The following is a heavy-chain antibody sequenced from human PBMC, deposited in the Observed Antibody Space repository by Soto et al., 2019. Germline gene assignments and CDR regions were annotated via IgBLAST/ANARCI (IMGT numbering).Heavy chain of an antibody. CDR3: TRDSSYTAMVGFDY. CDR2: IKSKTDGGTT. J-gene: IGHJ4*02. Sequence: EVQLVESGGGLVKPGGSLRLSCAASGFTFSNAWMSWVRQAPGKGLEWVGRIKSKTDGGTTDYAAPVKGRFTISRDDSKNTVYLQRNSLKTEDTAVYYCTRDSSYTAMVGFDYWGQGTLVTVSS. D-gene: IGHD5-18*01. CDR1: GFTFSNAW. V-gene: IGHV3-15*01.